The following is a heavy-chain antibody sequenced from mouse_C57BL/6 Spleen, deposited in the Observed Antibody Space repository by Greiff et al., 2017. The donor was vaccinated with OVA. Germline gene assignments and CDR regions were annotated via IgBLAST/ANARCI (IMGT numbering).Heavy chain of an antibody. V-gene: IGHV1-82*01. Sequence: VQLQQSGPELVKPGASVKISCKASGYAFSSSWMNWVKQRPGKGLEWIGRIYPGDGDTNYNGKFKGKATLTADKSSSTAYMQLSSLTSEDSAVYFCARSGGRYYFDYWGQGTTLTVSS. CDR3: ARSGGRYYFDY. D-gene: IGHD1-1*02. CDR2: IYPGDGDT. CDR1: GYAFSSSW. J-gene: IGHJ2*01.